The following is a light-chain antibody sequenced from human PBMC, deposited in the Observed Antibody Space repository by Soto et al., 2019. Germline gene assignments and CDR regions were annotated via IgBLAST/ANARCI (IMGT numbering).Light chain of an antibody. CDR2: AAS. Sequence: DIQMTQSPSSLSASVVDIVAITCRASQDIADYLAWYQQKPGQVPNLLIYAASTLQSGVPSRFTGSGSGTDFTLTITGLQPEDFATYYCQNYNSAPWTLGRGTKVDIK. CDR3: QNYNSAPWT. V-gene: IGKV1-27*01. J-gene: IGKJ1*01. CDR1: QDIADY.